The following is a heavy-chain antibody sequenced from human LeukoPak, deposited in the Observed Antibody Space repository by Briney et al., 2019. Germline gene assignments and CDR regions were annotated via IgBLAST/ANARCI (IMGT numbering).Heavy chain of an antibody. CDR2: INPTSGGT. Sequence: ASAKGSCKASGYTFTSYGISWVRHAPGQGLEWIGYINPTSGGTNDAQKFQGRVTVTRDTSISTAYMELGSLRSDDTAVYYCARDLGTVPADNSPEYWGQGTLVTVSS. D-gene: IGHD2-2*01. CDR3: ARDLGTVPADNSPEY. V-gene: IGHV1-2*02. J-gene: IGHJ4*02. CDR1: GYTFTSYG.